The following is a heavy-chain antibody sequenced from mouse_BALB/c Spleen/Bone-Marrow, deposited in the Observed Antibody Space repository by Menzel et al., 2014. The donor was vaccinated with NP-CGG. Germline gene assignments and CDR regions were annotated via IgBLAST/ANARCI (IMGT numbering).Heavy chain of an antibody. V-gene: IGHV1-4*01. Sequence: VQLQHSGAELARPGASVKMSCKASGYTFTSYTMHWVKQRPGQGLEWIGYINPSSGYTNYNQKFKDKATLTADKSSSTAYMQLSSLTSEDSAVYYCARFITTATEYFDYWGQGTTLTVSS. CDR1: GYTFTSYT. J-gene: IGHJ2*01. CDR2: INPSSGYT. CDR3: ARFITTATEYFDY. D-gene: IGHD1-2*01.